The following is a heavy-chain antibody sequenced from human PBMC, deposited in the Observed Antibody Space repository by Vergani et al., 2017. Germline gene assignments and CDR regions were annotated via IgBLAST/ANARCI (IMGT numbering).Heavy chain of an antibody. J-gene: IGHJ6*02. CDR2: IRSKANSYAT. V-gene: IGHV3-73*01. D-gene: IGHD2-15*01. CDR1: GFTFSGSA. CDR3: TRRLGYCSSGSCYGYYGMDV. Sequence: EVQLVESGGGLVQPGGSLKLSCAASGFTFSGSAMHWVRQASGKGLEWVGRIRSKANSYATAYAASVKGRFTISRDDSKNTAYLQMNSLKTEDTAVYYCTRRLGYCSSGSCYGYYGMDVWGQGTTVTVSS.